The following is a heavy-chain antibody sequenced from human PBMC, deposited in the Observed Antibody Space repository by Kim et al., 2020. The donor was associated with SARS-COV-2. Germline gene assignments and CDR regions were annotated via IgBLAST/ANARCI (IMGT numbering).Heavy chain of an antibody. CDR1: GGSFSGYY. Sequence: SETLSLTCAVYGGSFSGYYWSWIRQPPGKGLEWIGEINYSGRTNHNPSLKSRVTISVDTSKHQFSLKVNFVTAADTAVYYWARGPIPSGHSDYWGQGILVTVSS. CDR2: INYSGRT. J-gene: IGHJ4*02. V-gene: IGHV4-34*01. D-gene: IGHD3-22*01. CDR3: ARGPIPSGHSDY.